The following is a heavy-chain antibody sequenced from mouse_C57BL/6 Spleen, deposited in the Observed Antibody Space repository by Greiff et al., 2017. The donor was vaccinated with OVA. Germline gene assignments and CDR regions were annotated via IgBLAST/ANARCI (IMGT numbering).Heavy chain of an antibody. CDR2: IDPSDSYT. CDR3: ARRYGSSYFDY. Sequence: QVQLQQPGAELVRPGTSVKLSCKASGYTFTSYWMHWVKQRPGQGLEWIGVIDPSDSYTNYNQKFKGKATLTVDTSSSTAYMQLSSLTSEDSAVYYCARRYGSSYFDYWGQGTTLTVSS. V-gene: IGHV1-59*01. D-gene: IGHD1-1*01. J-gene: IGHJ2*01. CDR1: GYTFTSYW.